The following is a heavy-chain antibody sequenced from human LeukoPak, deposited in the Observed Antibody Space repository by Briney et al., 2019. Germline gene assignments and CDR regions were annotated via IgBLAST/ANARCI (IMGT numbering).Heavy chain of an antibody. CDR1: GGSISSSSYY. J-gene: IGHJ3*02. CDR3: ARYRYFYDSSGYGRAFEI. V-gene: IGHV4-39*07. CDR2: IYYSGRN. Sequence: PSETLSLTCTVSGGSISSSSYYWGWIRQPPGKGLECIGSIYYSGRNYYNPSLKSRVTISVDTSKNQFSLKLSSVTAADTAVYYCARYRYFYDSSGYGRAFEIWGQGTVVTVSS. D-gene: IGHD3-22*01.